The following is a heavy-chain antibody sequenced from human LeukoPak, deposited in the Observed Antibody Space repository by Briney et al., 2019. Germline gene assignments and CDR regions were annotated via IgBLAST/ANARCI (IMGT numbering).Heavy chain of an antibody. CDR2: IYYSGDT. Sequence: SETLSLTCTVSGDSINNHYWTWIRQPPGKGPEWIGYIYYSGDTNYSPSLTSRVTISLDTSKNQFSLKLSSVTAADTAIYFCARGDYYDGGGRNWFDVWGQGTLVTVSS. D-gene: IGHD3-16*01. CDR3: ARGDYYDGGGRNWFDV. CDR1: GDSINNHY. J-gene: IGHJ5*02. V-gene: IGHV4-59*11.